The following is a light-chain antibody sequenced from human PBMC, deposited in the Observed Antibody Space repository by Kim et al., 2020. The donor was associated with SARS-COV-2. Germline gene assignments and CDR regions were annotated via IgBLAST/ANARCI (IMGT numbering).Light chain of an antibody. CDR1: QTIRDY. Sequence: SASVGDTVTITFRASQTIRDYLNLYQQTPVKAPKLLISAVSTLQIGVPSRFSCTVSGTDFTLAIRTLQPEDFATYYCQQGFSSPNTFGQGTKLEIK. V-gene: IGKV1-39*01. CDR2: AVS. CDR3: QQGFSSPNT. J-gene: IGKJ2*01.